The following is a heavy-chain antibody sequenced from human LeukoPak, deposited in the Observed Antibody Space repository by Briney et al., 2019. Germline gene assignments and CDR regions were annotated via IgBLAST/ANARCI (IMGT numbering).Heavy chain of an antibody. CDR1: GGSISSSNYY. D-gene: IGHD3-3*01. Sequence: SETLSLTCTVSGGSISSSNYYWGWIRQPPGKGLEWIGSMYYSGSTSYNPSLKRRATISADTSKNQFSLKLSSVTAADTAVYYCARHTYYDFWSGYRELRNNWFDPWGQGTLVTVSS. CDR2: MYYSGST. J-gene: IGHJ5*02. V-gene: IGHV4-39*01. CDR3: ARHTYYDFWSGYRELRNNWFDP.